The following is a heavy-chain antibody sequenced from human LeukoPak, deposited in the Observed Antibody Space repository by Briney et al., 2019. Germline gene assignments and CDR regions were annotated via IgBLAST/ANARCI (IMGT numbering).Heavy chain of an antibody. V-gene: IGHV3-74*01. D-gene: IGHD6-19*01. CDR1: GFTFSSYW. Sequence: PGGSLRLSCAASGFTFSSYWTHWVRQAPGKGLVWVSRINSDGSSTSYADSVKGRFTISRDNAKNTLYLQMNSLRAEDTAVYYCARAQGIAVAGDYWGQGTLVTVSS. CDR2: INSDGSST. J-gene: IGHJ4*02. CDR3: ARAQGIAVAGDY.